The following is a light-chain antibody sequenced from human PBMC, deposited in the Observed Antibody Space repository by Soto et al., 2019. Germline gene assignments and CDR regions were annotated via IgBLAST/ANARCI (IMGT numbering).Light chain of an antibody. V-gene: IGLV2-14*01. CDR3: SSYDSDSTYV. Sequence: QSVLTQPASVSGSPGQSITISCTGTSSDVGAYNYVSWYQQHPGKAPKLIIYEVSYRPSGVSNRFSGSKSGNSASLTISGLQTEDEADYYCSSYDSDSTYVFGTGTRSPS. J-gene: IGLJ1*01. CDR1: SSDVGAYNY. CDR2: EVS.